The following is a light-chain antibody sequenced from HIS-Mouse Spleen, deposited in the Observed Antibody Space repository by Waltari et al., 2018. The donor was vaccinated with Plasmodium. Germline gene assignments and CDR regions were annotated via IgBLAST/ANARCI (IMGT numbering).Light chain of an antibody. Sequence: SYELTQPPSVSVSPGQTARITCSGDALPKKYAYWYQQKSGQAPVLVLYEDSKRPSGIPGRFSGPSSGTRATLTISGAQVEDEADYYCYSTDSSGNHRVFGGGTKLTVL. CDR1: ALPKKY. CDR3: YSTDSSGNHRV. CDR2: EDS. J-gene: IGLJ3*02. V-gene: IGLV3-10*01.